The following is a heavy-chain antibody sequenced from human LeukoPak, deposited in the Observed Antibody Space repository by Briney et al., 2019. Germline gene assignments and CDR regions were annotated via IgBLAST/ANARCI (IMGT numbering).Heavy chain of an antibody. CDR1: GFTFSSYS. D-gene: IGHD6-6*01. Sequence: GGSLRLSCAASGFTFSSYSMIWVRQAPGKGLEWVSSIAGGGGYISYADSVKGRFTISRDNAKNSLYLQVISLRAEDTAVYYCARGPSIAARYDAFDIWGQGTMVTVSS. CDR3: ARGPSIAARYDAFDI. J-gene: IGHJ3*02. CDR2: IAGGGGYI. V-gene: IGHV3-21*01.